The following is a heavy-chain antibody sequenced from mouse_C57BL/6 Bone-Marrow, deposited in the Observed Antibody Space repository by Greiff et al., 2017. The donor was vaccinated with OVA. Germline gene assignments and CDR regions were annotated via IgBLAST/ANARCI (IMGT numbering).Heavy chain of an antibody. V-gene: IGHV5-16*01. D-gene: IGHD1-1*01. CDR2: INYDGSST. Sequence: EVQLQESEGGLVQPGSSMKLSCTASGFTFSDYYMAWVRQVPEKGLEWVANINYDGSSTYYLDSLKSRFIISRDNAKNILYLQMSSLKSEDTATYYCARDLYYYGSSLWYFDVWGTGTTVTVSS. CDR3: ARDLYYYGSSLWYFDV. J-gene: IGHJ1*03. CDR1: GFTFSDYY.